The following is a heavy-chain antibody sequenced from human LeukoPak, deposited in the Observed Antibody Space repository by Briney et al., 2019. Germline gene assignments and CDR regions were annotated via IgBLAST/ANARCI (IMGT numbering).Heavy chain of an antibody. CDR3: ARDDTYYDYVWGKNT. D-gene: IGHD3-16*01. Sequence: GGSLRLSCAASGFTFSSYWMSWVRQAPGKGLEWVANIKQDGSEKYYVDSVKGRFTISRDNVKNSLYLQMNSLRAEDTAVYYCARDDTYYDYVWGKNTWGQGTLVTVSS. CDR1: GFTFSSYW. V-gene: IGHV3-7*01. J-gene: IGHJ5*02. CDR2: IKQDGSEK.